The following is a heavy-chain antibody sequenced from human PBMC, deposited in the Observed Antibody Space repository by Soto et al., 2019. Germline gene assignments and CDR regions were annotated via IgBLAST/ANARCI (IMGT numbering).Heavy chain of an antibody. D-gene: IGHD6-19*01. J-gene: IGHJ4*02. V-gene: IGHV3-33*01. Sequence: QVQLVESGGGVVQPGRSLRLSCAASGFTFSPYGFHWVRQAPGKGLEWVAGIWDDGSEEYYADSVKGRFTISRDNSKNSVCLQMNSRRAEETAAVYCGAGAGGTTPFDSDDGVRWGQGTPVTVSS. CDR3: GAGAGGTTPFDSDDGVR. CDR2: IWDDGSEE. CDR1: GFTFSPYG.